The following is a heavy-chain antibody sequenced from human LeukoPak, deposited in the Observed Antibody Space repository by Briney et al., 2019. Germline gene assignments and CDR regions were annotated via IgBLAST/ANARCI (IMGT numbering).Heavy chain of an antibody. D-gene: IGHD5-18*01. CDR1: GYSISSGYY. J-gene: IGHJ5*02. V-gene: IGHV4-38-2*02. Sequence: KPSETLSLTCTVSGYSISSGYYWGWIRQPPGKGLEWIGSIYHSGRTYYNPSLKSRVTISVDTSKNQFSLKLSSVTAADTAVYYCARSWIQLWLGYRRLNWFDPWGQGTLVTVSS. CDR3: ARSWIQLWLGYRRLNWFDP. CDR2: IYHSGRT.